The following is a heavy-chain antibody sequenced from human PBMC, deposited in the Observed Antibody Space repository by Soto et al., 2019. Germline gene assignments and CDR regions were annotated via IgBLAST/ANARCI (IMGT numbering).Heavy chain of an antibody. D-gene: IGHD3-22*01. V-gene: IGHV1-8*01. Sequence: ASVKVSCKASGYTFTSYDINWVRQATGQGLEWMGWMNPNSGNTGYAQKFQGRVTMTRNTSISTAYMELSSLRSEDTAVYYCARGLLSVGSSGYYSFDYWGQGTLVTVSS. J-gene: IGHJ4*02. CDR1: GYTFTSYD. CDR2: MNPNSGNT. CDR3: ARGLLSVGSSGYYSFDY.